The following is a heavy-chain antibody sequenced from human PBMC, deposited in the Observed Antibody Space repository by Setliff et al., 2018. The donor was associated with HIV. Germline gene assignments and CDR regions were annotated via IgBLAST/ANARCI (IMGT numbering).Heavy chain of an antibody. V-gene: IGHV4-34*01. CDR3: VRGGGEHYDFLSGHYTPWGDF. CDR2: ISFSGTT. D-gene: IGHD3-3*01. CDR1: GGSLSDHY. J-gene: IGHJ4*02. Sequence: PSETLSLTCAVYGGSLSDHYWSWIRQPPGKGLEWIGEISFSGTTNYNPSLKSRVTISIDTSKEWFSLQLTSVTRADTATYYCVRGGGEHYDFLSGHYTPWGDFWGQGTLVTVSS.